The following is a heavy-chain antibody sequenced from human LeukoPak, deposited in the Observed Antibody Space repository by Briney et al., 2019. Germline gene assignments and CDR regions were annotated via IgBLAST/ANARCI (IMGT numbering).Heavy chain of an antibody. CDR1: GGSISSSSYY. D-gene: IGHD1-7*01. V-gene: IGHV4-39*07. CDR2: FSSGGSA. Sequence: SETLSLTCIVPGGSISSSSYYWAWIRQSPGKGLEWIGTFSSGGSAYYNPSLTSQVSISKDTSDNQFSLRLYSVTAADTAVYYCARKQTGTMYDVWGQGTQVTVSS. J-gene: IGHJ4*02. CDR3: ARKQTGTMYDV.